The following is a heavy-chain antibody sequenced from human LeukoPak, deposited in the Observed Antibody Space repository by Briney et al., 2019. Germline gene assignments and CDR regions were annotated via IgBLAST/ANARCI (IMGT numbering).Heavy chain of an antibody. V-gene: IGHV4-38-2*01. D-gene: IGHD3-9*01. CDR2: IYHSGST. CDR1: GYSISSGYY. CDR3: ARAFVPYYDILTGYYKHPIDAFDI. J-gene: IGHJ3*02. Sequence: PSETLSLTCAVSGYSISSGYYWGWIRQPPGKGLEWIGSIYHSGSTYYNPSLKSRVTMSVDTSKNQFSLKLSSVTAADTAVYYCARAFVPYYDILTGYYKHPIDAFDIWGPGTMVTVSS.